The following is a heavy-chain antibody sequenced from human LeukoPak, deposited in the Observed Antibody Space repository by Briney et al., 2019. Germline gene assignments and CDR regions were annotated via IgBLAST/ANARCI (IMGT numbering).Heavy chain of an antibody. D-gene: IGHD1-26*01. Sequence: SETLSLTCAVSGGSINTYYWAWIRQPPGKGLEWIGYLDYDGNTNYNPSLKGRVTISVDTSKTQLSLKLASVTAEDTAVYYCARDSGATPNQINWFDPWGQGTLATVSS. V-gene: IGHV4-59*01. CDR2: LDYDGNT. CDR3: ARDSGATPNQINWFDP. J-gene: IGHJ5*02. CDR1: GGSINTYY.